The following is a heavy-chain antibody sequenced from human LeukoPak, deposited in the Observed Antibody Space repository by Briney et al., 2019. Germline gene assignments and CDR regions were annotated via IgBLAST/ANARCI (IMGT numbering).Heavy chain of an antibody. V-gene: IGHV1-3*01. CDR2: INAGNGNT. Sequence: ASVKVSCKASGYTFTSYAMHWVRQAPGQRREWMGWINAGNGNTKYSQKFQGRVTITRDTSASTAYMELSSLRSEDTAAYYCARVLWGSYRLFDYWGQGTLVTVSS. J-gene: IGHJ4*02. D-gene: IGHD3-16*02. CDR3: ARVLWGSYRLFDY. CDR1: GYTFTSYA.